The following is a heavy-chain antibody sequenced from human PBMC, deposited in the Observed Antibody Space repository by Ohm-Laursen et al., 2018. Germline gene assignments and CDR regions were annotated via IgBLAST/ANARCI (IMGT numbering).Heavy chain of an antibody. D-gene: IGHD5-24*01. J-gene: IGHJ5*02. Sequence: SLRLSCSASGFTFSDHSMDWVRQAPGKGLEWVGRTRNKPDSYTTEYAASVKGRFIILRDDSKNSLYLQMNSLKTEDTAVYYCARVSRGTLQSPWGQGTLVTVSS. CDR3: ARVSRGTLQSP. V-gene: IGHV3-72*01. CDR2: TRNKPDSYTT. CDR1: GFTFSDHS.